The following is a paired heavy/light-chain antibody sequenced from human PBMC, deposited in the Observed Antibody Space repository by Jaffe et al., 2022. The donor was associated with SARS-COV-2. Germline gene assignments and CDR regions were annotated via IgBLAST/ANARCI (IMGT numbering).Light chain of an antibody. CDR3: QKCDTAPRT. Sequence: DIQMTQSPSSLSASVGDRVTITCRASQGISNYLAWYQQKPGKVPKLLIYAASTLQSGVPSRFSGSGSGTDFTLTISGLQPEDVATYYCQKCDTAPRTFGQGTKVEIK. CDR2: AAS. J-gene: IGKJ1*01. V-gene: IGKV1-27*01. CDR1: QGISNY.
Heavy chain of an antibody. D-gene: IGHD1-1*01. CDR1: GDIFTRYG. J-gene: IGHJ4*02. CDR2: INPGNGDT. V-gene: IGHV1-3*01. CDR3: AREMEVPSWPAGL. Sequence: QVQLVQSGAEVKKPGASVKISCKASGDIFTRYGFHWVRQAPGQSLEWMAWINPGNGDTRYSQKFQGRVAISRDIFASTVYMELSSLRSEDTAVYYCAREMEVPSWPAGLWGQGTLVTVSS.